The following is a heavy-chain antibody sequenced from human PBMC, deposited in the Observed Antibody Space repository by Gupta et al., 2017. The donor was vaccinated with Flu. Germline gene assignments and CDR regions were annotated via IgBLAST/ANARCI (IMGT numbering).Heavy chain of an antibody. CDR3: ATVRYYDASGSNIGYYYGMDV. V-gene: IGHV3-64*01. CDR2: ISRDGGTT. CDR1: GFTFRSYA. Sequence: EVQLVESGGGLVQPGGSLRLSCVGSGFTFRSYAMHWVRQAPGKGLECVSGISRDGGTTFYANSVKGRFTISRDNSKNTLYLQMGSLRPDDMAVYHCATVRYYDASGSNIGYYYGMDVWGQGTTVTVSS. D-gene: IGHD3-16*01. J-gene: IGHJ6*02.